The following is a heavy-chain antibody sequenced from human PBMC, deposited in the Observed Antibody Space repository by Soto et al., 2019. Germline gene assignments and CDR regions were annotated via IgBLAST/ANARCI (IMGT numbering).Heavy chain of an antibody. CDR2: ISGSGSYI. J-gene: IGHJ4*02. CDR3: GRDYYYDRSGYSPLDY. Sequence: ALRLSCAASGFTFSSYSMNWVRQAPGKGLEWVSSISGSGSYISYADSVKGRFTISRDNAKNSLDLQMNSLRAEDTAVYYCGRDYYYDRSGYSPLDYWGQGTLVTVSS. V-gene: IGHV3-21*01. CDR1: GFTFSSYS. D-gene: IGHD3-22*01.